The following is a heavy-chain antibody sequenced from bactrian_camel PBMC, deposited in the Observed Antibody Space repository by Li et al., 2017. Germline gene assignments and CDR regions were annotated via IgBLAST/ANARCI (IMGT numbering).Heavy chain of an antibody. CDR2: ILSDGTT. J-gene: IGHJ4*01. CDR1: ELAHY. D-gene: IGHD1*01. Sequence: VQLVESGGGSVQAGGSLKLSCSASELAHYMGWFRQAPGKERVVVSTILSDGTTYYADSVKGRFTISQDNTKTTVYLQMDMLKPEDTAVYHCAADLILASRRISNPCTLTQGTQVTVS. V-gene: IGHV3S53*01.